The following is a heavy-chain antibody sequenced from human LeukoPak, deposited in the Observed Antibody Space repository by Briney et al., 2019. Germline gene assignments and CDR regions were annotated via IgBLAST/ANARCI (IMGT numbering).Heavy chain of an antibody. Sequence: GGSLRLSCAASGFTFSSYAMSWVRQAPGKGLEWVSAISGSGGSTYYADSVKGRFTISRDNSKNTLYLQMNSLGAEDTAVYYCARDYGDYGDAFDIWGQGTMVTVSS. V-gene: IGHV3-23*01. D-gene: IGHD4-17*01. CDR1: GFTFSSYA. J-gene: IGHJ3*02. CDR3: ARDYGDYGDAFDI. CDR2: ISGSGGST.